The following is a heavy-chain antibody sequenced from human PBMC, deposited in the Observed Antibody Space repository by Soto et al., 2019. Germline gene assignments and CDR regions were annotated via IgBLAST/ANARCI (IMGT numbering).Heavy chain of an antibody. V-gene: IGHV4-59*01. CDR2: IYYSGST. D-gene: IGHD5-12*01. J-gene: IGHJ6*03. CDR1: GGSISSYY. Sequence: SETLSLPCTVSGGSISSYYWSWIRQPPGKGLEWIGYIYYSGSTNYNPSLKSRVTISVDTSKNQFSLKLSSVTAADTAVYYCARCGYSGYDYEPYYYYMDVWGKGTTVTVSS. CDR3: ARCGYSGYDYEPYYYYMDV.